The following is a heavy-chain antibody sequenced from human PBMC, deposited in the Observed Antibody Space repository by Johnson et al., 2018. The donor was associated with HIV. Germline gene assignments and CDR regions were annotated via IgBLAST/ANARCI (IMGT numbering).Heavy chain of an antibody. CDR2: IKQDGSEK. J-gene: IGHJ3*02. Sequence: VLLVESGGGLVQPGGSLRLSCAASGFIFSSYWMSWVRQAPGRGLEWVANIKQDGSEKYYVDSVKGRFSISRDNAKNSLFLQMNSLRAEDTAVYYCARDGAIPPGQYCSGGSCHGGDAFDIWGQGTMVTVSS. CDR3: ARDGAIPPGQYCSGGSCHGGDAFDI. D-gene: IGHD2-15*01. V-gene: IGHV3-7*01. CDR1: GFIFSSYW.